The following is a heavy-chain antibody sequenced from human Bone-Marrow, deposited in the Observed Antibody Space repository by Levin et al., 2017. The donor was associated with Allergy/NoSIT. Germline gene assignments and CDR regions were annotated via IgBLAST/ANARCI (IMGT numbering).Heavy chain of an antibody. CDR1: GASIRKDY. V-gene: IGHV4-59*01. CDR3: ARRGDALSFWLDS. J-gene: IGHJ5*01. Sequence: NTSETLSLTCSVSGASIRKDYWSWIRQFPGKRLEYIGHLYDGGEASYNPALRSRVTISADTSNYEFALEVRSVTAADTAVYYCARRGDALSFWLDSWGQGLLVTVSS. D-gene: IGHD2-15*01. CDR2: LYDGGEA.